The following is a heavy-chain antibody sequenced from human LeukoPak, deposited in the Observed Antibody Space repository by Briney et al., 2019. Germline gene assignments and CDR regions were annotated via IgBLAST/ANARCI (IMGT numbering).Heavy chain of an antibody. CDR2: IGSSSSYI. D-gene: IGHD6-19*01. CDR1: GLTLSTYA. J-gene: IGHJ4*02. Sequence: GGSLRLSCSGSGLTLSTYAMHWVRQAPGKGLEWVSTIGSSSSYIYNADSVKGRFTISRDNAKNSLYLQMNSLRAEDTAVYYRATGQVAGTDYWGQGTLVTVSS. CDR3: ATGQVAGTDY. V-gene: IGHV3-21*01.